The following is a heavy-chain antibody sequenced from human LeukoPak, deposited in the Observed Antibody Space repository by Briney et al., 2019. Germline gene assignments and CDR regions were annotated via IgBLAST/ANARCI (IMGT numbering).Heavy chain of an antibody. Sequence: GGSLRLSCAASGFTFDDYAMHWVRQVPGKGLEWVSAIGTAGDTYYPGSVKGRFTISRENAKNSLYLQMNSLRAGDTAVYYCARGGDSYAFDIWGQGTMVTVSS. CDR3: ARGGDSYAFDI. D-gene: IGHD2-21*02. CDR2: IGTAGDT. V-gene: IGHV3-13*01. CDR1: GFTFDDYA. J-gene: IGHJ3*02.